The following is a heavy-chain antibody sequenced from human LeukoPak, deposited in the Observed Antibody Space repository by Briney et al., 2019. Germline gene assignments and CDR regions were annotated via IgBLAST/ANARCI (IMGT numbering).Heavy chain of an antibody. J-gene: IGHJ5*01. CDR3: AKAALACGCRDS. CDR1: GGTFSSYT. CDR2: IIPILGIA. D-gene: IGHD6-19*01. Sequence: ASVKVSCKASGGTFSSYTISWVRQAPGQGLEWMGRIIPILGIANYAQKFQGRVTITADKSTSTAYMELSSLRSEDTAVYYCAKAALACGCRDSWGQGTLVTVSS. V-gene: IGHV1-69*02.